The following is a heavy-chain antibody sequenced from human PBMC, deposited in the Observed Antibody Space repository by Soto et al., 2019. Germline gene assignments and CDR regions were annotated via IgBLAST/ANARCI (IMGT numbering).Heavy chain of an antibody. CDR2: IRGKADNYAT. Sequence: EVQLVESGGGLVQPGGSLKLSCAASGLTFSGSAMHWVRQASGRGQEWVGRIRGKADNYATAYAASVKGRFTISRDDSKNTAYLQMNSLKTEDTAVYYCTRWVVGAADAFDIWGQGTMVTVSS. CDR1: GLTFSGSA. CDR3: TRWVVGAADAFDI. D-gene: IGHD1-26*01. V-gene: IGHV3-73*01. J-gene: IGHJ3*02.